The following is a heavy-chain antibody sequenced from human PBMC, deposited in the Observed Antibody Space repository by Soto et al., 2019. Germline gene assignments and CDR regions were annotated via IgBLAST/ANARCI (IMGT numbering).Heavy chain of an antibody. CDR1: GGTFSSYA. CDR2: IIPIFGTA. Sequence: QVQLVQSGAEVKKPGSSVKVSCKASGGTFSSYAISWVRQAPGQGLEWMGGIIPIFGTANYAQKFQGRVTITADESTSTADMARSSLRSEDTAVYYCERDGEVERRGGIGYWGQGTLVSVTS. D-gene: IGHD1-1*01. J-gene: IGHJ4*02. CDR3: ERDGEVERRGGIGY. V-gene: IGHV1-69*01.